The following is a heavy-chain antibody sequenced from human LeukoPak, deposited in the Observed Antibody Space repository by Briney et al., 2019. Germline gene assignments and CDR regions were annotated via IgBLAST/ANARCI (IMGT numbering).Heavy chain of an antibody. V-gene: IGHV1-18*03. J-gene: IGHJ5*02. CDR1: GYTFTSYG. CDR2: ISAYNGNT. Sequence: ASVKVSCKASGYTFTSYGISWVRQAPGQGLEWMGWISAYNGNTNYAQKLQGRVTMTTDTSTSIAYMELRSLRSDDMAVYYCARCGYYDSSGYYYVDNWFDPWGQGTLVTVSS. D-gene: IGHD3-22*01. CDR3: ARCGYYDSSGYYYVDNWFDP.